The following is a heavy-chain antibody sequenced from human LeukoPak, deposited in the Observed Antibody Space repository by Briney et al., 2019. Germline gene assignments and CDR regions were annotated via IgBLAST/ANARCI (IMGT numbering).Heavy chain of an antibody. CDR3: ARGYYDFWSGYSRAGNWFDP. Sequence: KPSETLSLTCSVFDGSVSNYYWSWIRQHPGKGLEWIGYIYYSGSTYYNPSLKSRVTISVDTSKNQFSLKLSSVTAADTAVYYCARGYYDFWSGYSRAGNWFDPWGQGTLVTVSS. CDR1: DGSVSNYY. V-gene: IGHV4-59*06. D-gene: IGHD3-3*01. CDR2: IYYSGST. J-gene: IGHJ5*02.